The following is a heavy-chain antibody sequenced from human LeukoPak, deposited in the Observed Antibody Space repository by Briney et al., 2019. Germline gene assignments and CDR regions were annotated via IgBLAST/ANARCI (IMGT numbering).Heavy chain of an antibody. CDR1: GFPFRNHA. CDR2: ISNGKT. CDR3: VREAGYCASVCLKTNWFDP. D-gene: IGHD2-15*01. V-gene: IGHV3-23*01. Sequence: PGGSLRLSCAASGFPFRNHAMSWVRQPPGKGLEWVSVISNGKTYYADSVRGRFTISRDDSKNMVYLQMNSLRVEDTARYYCVREAGYCASVCLKTNWFDPWGQGTLVTVSS. J-gene: IGHJ5*02.